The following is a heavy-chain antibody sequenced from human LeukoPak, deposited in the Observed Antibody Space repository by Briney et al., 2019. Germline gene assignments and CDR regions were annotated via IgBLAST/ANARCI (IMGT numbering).Heavy chain of an antibody. CDR1: GFTFSSYW. CDR2: IKQDGSEK. CDR3: ARDEAFTTIVVVTKSPHAFDI. V-gene: IGHV3-7*01. Sequence: PGGSLRLXCAASGFTFSSYWMSWGRQAPGKGLEWVANIKQDGSEKYYVDSVKGRFTISRDNAKNSLYLQMNSLRAEDTAVYYCARDEAFTTIVVVTKSPHAFDIWGQGTMVTVSS. D-gene: IGHD3-22*01. J-gene: IGHJ3*02.